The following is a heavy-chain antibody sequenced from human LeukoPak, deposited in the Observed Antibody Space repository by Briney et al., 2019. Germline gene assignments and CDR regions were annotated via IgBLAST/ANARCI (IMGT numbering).Heavy chain of an antibody. V-gene: IGHV3-23*01. CDR1: GFTFSSYA. CDR3: AKGGLLLWFGEPPSAAFDI. J-gene: IGHJ3*02. D-gene: IGHD3-10*01. Sequence: GGSLRLSCAASGFTFSSYAMSWVRQAPGKGLEWVSAISGSGGSTYCADSVKGRFTISRDNSKNTLYLQMNSLKAEDTAVYYCAKGGLLLWFGEPPSAAFDIWGQGTMVTVSS. CDR2: ISGSGGST.